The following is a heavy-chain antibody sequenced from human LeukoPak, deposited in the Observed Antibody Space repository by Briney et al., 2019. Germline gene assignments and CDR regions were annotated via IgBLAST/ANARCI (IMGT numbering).Heavy chain of an antibody. Sequence: PSETLSLTCTVSGYSISSGYHWGWIRQPPGKGLEWIGYIYYSGSTNYNPSLKSRVTISVDTSKNQFSLKLSSVTAADTAVYYCARTVAGPLYYYYYYMDVWGKGTTVTVSS. J-gene: IGHJ6*03. CDR2: IYYSGST. V-gene: IGHV4-61*01. CDR1: GYSISSGYH. D-gene: IGHD6-19*01. CDR3: ARTVAGPLYYYYYYMDV.